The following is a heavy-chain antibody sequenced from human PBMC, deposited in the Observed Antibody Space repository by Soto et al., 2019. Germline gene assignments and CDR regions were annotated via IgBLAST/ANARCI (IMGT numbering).Heavy chain of an antibody. D-gene: IGHD5-18*01. Sequence: QVQLQESGPGLVKPSETLSLTCTVSGGSISSYYWSWIRQPPGKGLEWIGYIYYSGSTNYNPSLKSRVPISVDTSKNQFSLKLSSVTAAETAVYYCAIRYGSCFDYWGQGTLVTVSS. V-gene: IGHV4-59*08. CDR1: GGSISSYY. CDR3: AIRYGSCFDY. J-gene: IGHJ4*02. CDR2: IYYSGST.